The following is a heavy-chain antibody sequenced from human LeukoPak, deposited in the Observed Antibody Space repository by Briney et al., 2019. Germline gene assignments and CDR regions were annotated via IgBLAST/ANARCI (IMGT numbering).Heavy chain of an antibody. J-gene: IGHJ6*02. CDR3: ARDDVRYCSSTSCYSSEYYYGMDV. CDR1: GFTVSTNY. CDR2: IYSGGSA. D-gene: IGHD2-2*02. V-gene: IGHV3-66*01. Sequence: GGSLRLSCAASGFTVSTNYMSWVRQAPGKGLEWVSVIYSGGSAYYADSVKGRFTISRDNSKNTLYLQMNSLRAEETAVYYCARDDVRYCSSTSCYSSEYYYGMDVWGQGTTVTVSS.